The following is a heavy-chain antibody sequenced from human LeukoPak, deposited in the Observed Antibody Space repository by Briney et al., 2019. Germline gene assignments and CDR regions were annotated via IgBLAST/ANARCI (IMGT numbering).Heavy chain of an antibody. Sequence: PSETLSLTCAVYGGSFSGYYWSWIRQPPGKGLEWIGEINHSGSTNYNPSLKSRVTISVDTSKNQFSLKLISVTAADTAVYYCARVYCSSTSCSSPNDYWGQGTLVTVSS. CDR3: ARVYCSSTSCSSPNDY. D-gene: IGHD2-2*01. J-gene: IGHJ4*02. V-gene: IGHV4-34*01. CDR1: GGSFSGYY. CDR2: INHSGST.